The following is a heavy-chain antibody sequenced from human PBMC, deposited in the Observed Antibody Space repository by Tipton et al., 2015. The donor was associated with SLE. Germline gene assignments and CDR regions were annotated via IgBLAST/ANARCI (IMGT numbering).Heavy chain of an antibody. J-gene: IGHJ4*02. CDR1: GFTFSSYA. CDR3: ARDSIFDFWSGYYTGMGY. CDR2: ISSNGGST. D-gene: IGHD3-3*01. V-gene: IGHV3-64D*06. Sequence: GSLRLSCSASGFTFSSYAMHWVRQAPGKGLEYVSAISSNGGSTYYADSVKGRFTISRDNSKNTLYLQMSSLRAEDTAVYYCARDSIFDFWSGYYTGMGYWGQGTLVTVSS.